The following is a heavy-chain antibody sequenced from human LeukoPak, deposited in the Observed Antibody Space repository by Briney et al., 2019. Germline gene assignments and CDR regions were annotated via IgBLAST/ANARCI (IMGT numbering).Heavy chain of an antibody. CDR2: IHNTGST. D-gene: IGHD2-15*01. CDR3: ARGTKDIVVVVAASFDY. CDR1: GGSISTYY. J-gene: IGHJ4*02. V-gene: IGHV4-59*12. Sequence: PSETLSLTCSVSGGSISTYYWSWIRQPPGKGLEWIGYIHNTGSTSFNPSLKSRVTISVDTSKNQFSLKLSSVTAADTAVYYCARGTKDIVVVVAASFDYWGQGTLVTVSS.